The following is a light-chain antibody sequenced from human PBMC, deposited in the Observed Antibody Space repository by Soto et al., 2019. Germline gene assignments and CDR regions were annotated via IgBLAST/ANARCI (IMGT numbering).Light chain of an antibody. CDR3: QQANSFFRVT. V-gene: IGKV1-12*01. J-gene: IGKJ3*01. CDR2: AAS. CDR1: QGISSW. Sequence: DIQMTQSPSSVSASVGDRVSITCRASQGISSWLAWYPQKPGKAPKVLIYAASSLQSGVPSRFSGSGSGTEFTLTISSLQPEDFATYYCQQANSFFRVTFGPGTKVDIK.